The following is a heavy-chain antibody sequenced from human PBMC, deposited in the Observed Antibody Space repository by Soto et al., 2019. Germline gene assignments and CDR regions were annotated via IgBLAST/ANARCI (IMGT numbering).Heavy chain of an antibody. CDR2: ISSSSSYI. CDR1: GFTFSSYS. Sequence: GGSLRLSCAASGFTFSSYSMNWVRQAPGKGLEWVSSISSSSSYIYYADSVKGRFTISRDNAKNSLYLQMNSLRAEDTAVYYCASSSGHSITMVRGVIPFFDYWGQGTLVTVSS. V-gene: IGHV3-21*01. CDR3: ASSSGHSITMVRGVIPFFDY. J-gene: IGHJ4*02. D-gene: IGHD3-10*01.